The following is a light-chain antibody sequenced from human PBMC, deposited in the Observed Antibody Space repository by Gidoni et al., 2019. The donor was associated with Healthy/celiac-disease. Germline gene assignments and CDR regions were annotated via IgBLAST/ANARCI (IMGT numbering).Light chain of an antibody. CDR1: QSLLHSNGYNY. CDR2: LGS. J-gene: IGKJ4*01. Sequence: DIVMTQSPLSLPVTPGEQASISCRSSQSLLHSNGYNYLDWYLQKTGQSPQLLIYLGSNRASGVPDRFSGSGSGTDFTLKISRVEAEDVGVYYCMQALQTPLTFGGGTKVEIK. CDR3: MQALQTPLT. V-gene: IGKV2-28*01.